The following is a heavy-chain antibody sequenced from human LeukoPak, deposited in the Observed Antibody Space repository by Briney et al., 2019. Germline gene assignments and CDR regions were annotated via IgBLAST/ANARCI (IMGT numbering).Heavy chain of an antibody. CDR1: CGSFSGYF. CDR2: INHSGST. V-gene: IGHV4-34*01. CDR3: ARAMVDTAMAALIDY. J-gene: IGHJ4*01. Sequence: SETLSLTCSVYCGSFSGYFWSWIRQPPGKGLEWIGEINHSGSTNYNPSLKSRVTISVDTSKNQFSLRPSSVTAADTAVYYCARAMVDTAMAALIDYWGHGTLLTVSS. D-gene: IGHD5-18*01.